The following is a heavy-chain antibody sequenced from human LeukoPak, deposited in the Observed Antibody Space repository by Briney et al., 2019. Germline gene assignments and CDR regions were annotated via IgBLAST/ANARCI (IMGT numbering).Heavy chain of an antibody. J-gene: IGHJ5*02. CDR2: INPNSGGT. V-gene: IGHV1-2*02. Sequence: ASVKVSCKASGYTFTGYYMHWVRQAPGQGLEWMGWINPNSGGTNYAQKFQGRVTMTRDTSISTAYMELSRLRSDDTAVYYCARLWFGELFSNWFDPWGQGTLVTVSS. D-gene: IGHD3-10*01. CDR1: GYTFTGYY. CDR3: ARLWFGELFSNWFDP.